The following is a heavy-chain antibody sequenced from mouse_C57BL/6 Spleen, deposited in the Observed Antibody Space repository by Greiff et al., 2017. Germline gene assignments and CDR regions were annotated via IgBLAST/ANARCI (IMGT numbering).Heavy chain of an antibody. Sequence: EVKLMESGGGLVKPGGSLKLSCAASGFTFSSYAMSWVRQTPEKRLEWVATISDGGSYTYYPDNVKGRFTISRDNAKNNLYLQMSHLESEDTAMYYCARDHLNYGLYAMDYWGQGTSVTVSS. CDR2: ISDGGSYT. D-gene: IGHD2-2*01. J-gene: IGHJ4*01. V-gene: IGHV5-4*01. CDR1: GFTFSSYA. CDR3: ARDHLNYGLYAMDY.